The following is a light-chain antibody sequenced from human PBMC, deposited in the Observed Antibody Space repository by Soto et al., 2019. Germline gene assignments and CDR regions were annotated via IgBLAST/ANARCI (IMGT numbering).Light chain of an antibody. V-gene: IGKV1-5*01. CDR2: DAS. CDR3: QQYDTYSRT. J-gene: IGKJ1*01. Sequence: DIQMTQSPSTLSASVGDRVTISCRASQSISNWLAWYQQKPGKAPKLLMSDASSLERGVPSSFSGSGSGTEFTLTINSLQPDDFATYYCQQYDTYSRTFGQGTKVDIK. CDR1: QSISNW.